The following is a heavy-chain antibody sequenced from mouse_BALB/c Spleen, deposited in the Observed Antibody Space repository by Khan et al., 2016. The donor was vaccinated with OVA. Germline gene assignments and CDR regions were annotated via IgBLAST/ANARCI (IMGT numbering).Heavy chain of an antibody. J-gene: IGHJ3*01. V-gene: IGHV14-1*02. Sequence: VRLQQSGAELVRPGALVKLSCKASGFNIKDYYIHWVKQRPEQGLEWIGWIDPENGNTIYDPKFQGKANITADTSSNTAYLHFSSLTSEDTAVYYCARAGYSPCFAYWGQGTLVTVSA. CDR2: IDPENGNT. CDR3: ARAGYSPCFAY. D-gene: IGHD2-3*01. CDR1: GFNIKDYY.